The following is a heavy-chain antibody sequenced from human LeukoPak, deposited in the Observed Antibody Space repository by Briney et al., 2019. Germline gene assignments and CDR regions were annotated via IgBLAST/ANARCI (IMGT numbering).Heavy chain of an antibody. V-gene: IGHV4-39*07. CDR1: GGSISSSSYY. CDR3: ARDLVGCDY. CDR2: IYYSGST. Sequence: SETLSLTCTVSGGSISSSSYYWGCIRQPPGKGLECIGSIYYSGSTYYNPSLKSRVTISVDTSKNQFSLRLSSVTAADTAVYYCARDLVGCDYWGQGTLVTVSS. D-gene: IGHD2-15*01. J-gene: IGHJ4*02.